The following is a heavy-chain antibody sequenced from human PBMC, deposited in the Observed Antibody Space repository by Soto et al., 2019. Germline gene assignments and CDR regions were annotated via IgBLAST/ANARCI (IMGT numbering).Heavy chain of an antibody. CDR3: ARALKAYYYDSSGYLPFDP. Sequence: GGSLRLSCAASGFTFSSYWMHWVRQAPGKGLVWVSRINSDGSSTSYADSVKGRFTISRDNAKNTLYLQMNSLRAEDTAVYYCARALKAYYYDSSGYLPFDPWGQGTLVTVSS. J-gene: IGHJ5*02. CDR2: INSDGSST. D-gene: IGHD3-22*01. CDR1: GFTFSSYW. V-gene: IGHV3-74*01.